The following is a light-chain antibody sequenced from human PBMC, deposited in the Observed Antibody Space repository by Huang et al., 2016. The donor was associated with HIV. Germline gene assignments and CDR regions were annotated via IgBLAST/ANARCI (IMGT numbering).Light chain of an antibody. CDR3: QQYSKWPPNT. V-gene: IGKV3-15*01. CDR2: GAS. Sequence: EIVMTQSPATLSLSPGERATLSCRASQSVNSKLAWYQQKPGQAPRLLIYGASTRATGVPGRFSGSGSGTEFTLTISSLQSEDFAFYYCQQYSKWPPNTFGQGTKLESK. CDR1: QSVNSK. J-gene: IGKJ2*01.